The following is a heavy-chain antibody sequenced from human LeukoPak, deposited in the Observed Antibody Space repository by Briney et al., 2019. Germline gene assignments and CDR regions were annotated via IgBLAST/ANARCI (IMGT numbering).Heavy chain of an antibody. CDR1: GFTFSSYE. Sequence: GGSLRLSCAASGFTFSSYEMNWVRQAPGKGLEWVSYISSSGSTIYYADSVKGRFTISRDNAKNSLYLQMNSLRADDTAVYYCARDSMVRGVGDYWGQGTLVTVSS. V-gene: IGHV3-48*03. J-gene: IGHJ4*02. CDR3: ARDSMVRGVGDY. D-gene: IGHD3-10*01. CDR2: ISSSGSTI.